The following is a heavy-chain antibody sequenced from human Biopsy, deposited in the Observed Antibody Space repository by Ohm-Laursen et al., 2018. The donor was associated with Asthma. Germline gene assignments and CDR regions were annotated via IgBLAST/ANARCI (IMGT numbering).Heavy chain of an antibody. CDR3: ARKIAARGGMGV. Sequence: SLRLSCAASGITFSTYGMHWVRQAPAKGLEWVSFIWYDGRKKTYADSVMGRFTISRDNSKNTLYLQMNSLRAEDTAVYYCARKIAARGGMGVWGQGTTVTVSS. J-gene: IGHJ6*02. V-gene: IGHV3-33*01. CDR2: IWYDGRKK. D-gene: IGHD6-6*01. CDR1: GITFSTYG.